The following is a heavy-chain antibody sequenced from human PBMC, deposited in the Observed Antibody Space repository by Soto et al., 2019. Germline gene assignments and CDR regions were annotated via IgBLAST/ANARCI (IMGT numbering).Heavy chain of an antibody. D-gene: IGHD3-9*01. CDR3: ARDREPDGIWTFDS. CDR1: GFTLGKYT. J-gene: IGHJ4*02. CDR2: SFSTGGT. Sequence: EVLLLESGGDVVQPGGSLRLSCAASGFTLGKYTMGWVRQAPGKGLEWVAESFSTGGTEYADSAKGRFTISRDNSRNMLFLQMNSLGVEDTALYYCARDREPDGIWTFDSWGQGTLVTVSS. V-gene: IGHV3-23*01.